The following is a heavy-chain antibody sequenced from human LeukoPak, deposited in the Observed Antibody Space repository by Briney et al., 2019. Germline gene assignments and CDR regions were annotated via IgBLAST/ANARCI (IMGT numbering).Heavy chain of an antibody. Sequence: PGRSLRLSCVASGXTFSRYGMHWVRQAPGKGLEWVAVISYDGSKKYYEDSVKGRFTISRDNSKNTLYLQMNSLRAEDTAVYYCANKEWELPSVWGQGTLVSVSS. CDR2: ISYDGSKK. CDR1: GXTFSRYG. J-gene: IGHJ4*02. V-gene: IGHV3-30*18. CDR3: ANKEWELPSV. D-gene: IGHD1-26*01.